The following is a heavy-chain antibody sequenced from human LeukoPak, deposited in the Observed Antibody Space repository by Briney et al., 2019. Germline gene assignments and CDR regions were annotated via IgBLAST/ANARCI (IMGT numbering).Heavy chain of an antibody. Sequence: GASVKVSCKASGFTFTSSAVQWVRQARGQRLEWIGWIVVGSGNTNYAQKFQERVTITRDMSTSTAYMELSSLRSEDTAVYYCARGRGDSSSVGYFDYWGQGTLVTVSS. CDR2: IVVGSGNT. D-gene: IGHD6-6*01. CDR1: GFTFTSSA. J-gene: IGHJ4*02. V-gene: IGHV1-58*01. CDR3: ARGRGDSSSVGYFDY.